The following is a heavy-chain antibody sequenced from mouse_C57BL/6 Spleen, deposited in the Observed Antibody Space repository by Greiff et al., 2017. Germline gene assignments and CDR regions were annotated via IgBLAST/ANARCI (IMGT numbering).Heavy chain of an antibody. CDR3: ARQTAQASLFDY. J-gene: IGHJ2*01. V-gene: IGHV1-55*01. Sequence: QVQLQQPGAELVKPGASVKMSCKASGYTFTSYWITWVKQRPGQGLEWIGDIYPGSGSTNYNEKFKSKATLTVDTSSSTAYMQLSSLTSEDSAVYYCARQTAQASLFDYWGQGTTLTVSS. D-gene: IGHD3-2*02. CDR1: GYTFTSYW. CDR2: IYPGSGST.